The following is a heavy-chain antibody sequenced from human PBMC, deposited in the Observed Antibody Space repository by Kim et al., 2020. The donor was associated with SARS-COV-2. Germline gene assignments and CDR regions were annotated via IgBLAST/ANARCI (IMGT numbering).Heavy chain of an antibody. J-gene: IGHJ4*02. Sequence: SETLSLTCAVSGGSISSSNWWSWVRQPPGKGLEWIGEIYHSGSTNYNPSLKSRVTISVDKSKNQFSLKLSSVTAADTAVYYCARAANYYDSSGYDYWGQGTLVTVSS. V-gene: IGHV4-4*02. D-gene: IGHD3-22*01. CDR2: IYHSGST. CDR3: ARAANYYDSSGYDY. CDR1: GGSISSSNW.